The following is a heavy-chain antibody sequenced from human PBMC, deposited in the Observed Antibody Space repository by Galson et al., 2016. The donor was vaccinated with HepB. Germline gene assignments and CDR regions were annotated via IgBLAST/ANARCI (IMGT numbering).Heavy chain of an antibody. D-gene: IGHD3-10*01. CDR1: GFTFSVYG. CDR3: ATDAGTFNSGTSNFDF. J-gene: IGHJ4*02. Sequence: SLRLSCATSGFTFSVYGFHWVRQAPGKGLEWLTVIWHDGSQQRYSESVKGRFTISRDNSRKTVHLQMNNLRVEDTAVYYCATDAGTFNSGTSNFDFWGRGTLVIVSS. CDR2: IWHDGSQQ. V-gene: IGHV3-33*01.